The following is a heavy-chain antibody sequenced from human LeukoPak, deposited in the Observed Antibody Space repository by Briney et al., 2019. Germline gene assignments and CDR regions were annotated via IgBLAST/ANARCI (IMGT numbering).Heavy chain of an antibody. V-gene: IGHV4-34*01. D-gene: IGHD3-3*01. CDR2: INHSGST. CDR1: GGSFSGYY. CDR3: ARGRADFWSGYPNYYYYGMDV. Sequence: SETLSLTCAVYGGSFSGYYWSWIRQPPGKGLEWIGEINHSGSTNYNPSLKSRVTISVDTSKNQSSLKLSSVTAADTAVYYCARGRADFWSGYPNYYYYGMDVWGQGTTVTVSS. J-gene: IGHJ6*02.